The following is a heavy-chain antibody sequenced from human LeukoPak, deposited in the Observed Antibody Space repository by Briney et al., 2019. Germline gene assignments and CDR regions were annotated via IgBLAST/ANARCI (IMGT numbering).Heavy chain of an antibody. Sequence: PGGSLRLSCAASGFTFSSYGMHWVRQAPGKGLEWVAVIWYDGSNKYYADSVKGRFTISRDNSKNTLYLQMNSLRAEDTAVYYCARESPSKEVAGSFDYWGQGTLVTVSS. J-gene: IGHJ4*02. CDR3: ARESPSKEVAGSFDY. CDR1: GFTFSSYG. CDR2: IWYDGSNK. D-gene: IGHD6-19*01. V-gene: IGHV3-33*01.